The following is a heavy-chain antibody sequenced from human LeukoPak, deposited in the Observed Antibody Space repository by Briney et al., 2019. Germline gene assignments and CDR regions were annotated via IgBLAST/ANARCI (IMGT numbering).Heavy chain of an antibody. J-gene: IGHJ4*02. V-gene: IGHV3-74*01. CDR3: SRYPTSDYDY. Sequence: GGSLRLSCAASGFTFSNYSMSWVRQAPGKGLLWVSHINSDGSITDYADSVKGRFTISRDNARKTLSLQMDSLRVEDTAVYYCSRYPTSDYDYWGQGALVTVSS. CDR2: INSDGSIT. CDR1: GFTFSNYS. D-gene: IGHD1-26*01.